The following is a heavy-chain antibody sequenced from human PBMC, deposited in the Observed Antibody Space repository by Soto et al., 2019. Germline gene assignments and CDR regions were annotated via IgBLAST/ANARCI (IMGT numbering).Heavy chain of an antibody. D-gene: IGHD2-15*01. CDR2: IIPIFGTA. J-gene: IGHJ4*02. CDR3: ATMLVVVAATPEYYFDY. V-gene: IGHV1-69*06. Sequence: QVQLVQSGAEVKKPGSSVKVSCKASGGTFSSYAISWVRQAPGQGLEWMGGIIPIFGTANYAQKFQGRVTITADKSTSTAYMELSSLRSEDTAVYYCATMLVVVAATPEYYFDYWGQGTLVTVSS. CDR1: GGTFSSYA.